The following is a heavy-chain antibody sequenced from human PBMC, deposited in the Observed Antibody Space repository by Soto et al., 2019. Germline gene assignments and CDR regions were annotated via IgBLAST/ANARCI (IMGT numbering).Heavy chain of an antibody. CDR3: ARNESSNIYGMDV. Sequence: GGSLRLSCAASGFTFSSYSMNWVRQAPGKGLEWVSSISSSSFSINYADAVKGRFSISRDNAQNSLHLQMNNLRAEDTAVYYCARNESSNIYGMDVWGQGTTVTVSS. CDR1: GFTFSSYS. V-gene: IGHV3-21*01. CDR2: ISSSSFSI. D-gene: IGHD6-6*01. J-gene: IGHJ6*02.